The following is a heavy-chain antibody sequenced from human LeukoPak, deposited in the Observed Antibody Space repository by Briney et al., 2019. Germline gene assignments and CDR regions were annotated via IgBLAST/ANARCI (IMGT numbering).Heavy chain of an antibody. Sequence: PSETLSLTCTVSGGSISSYYWSWIRQPAGKGLEWIGRIYTSGSTNYNPSLKSRVTILVDTSKNLLSLKLSSLTAADTAVYYCARAVEYQMPYYFDYWGQGTLVTVSS. CDR2: IYTSGST. CDR3: ARAVEYQMPYYFDY. D-gene: IGHD2-2*01. J-gene: IGHJ4*02. CDR1: GGSISSYY. V-gene: IGHV4-4*07.